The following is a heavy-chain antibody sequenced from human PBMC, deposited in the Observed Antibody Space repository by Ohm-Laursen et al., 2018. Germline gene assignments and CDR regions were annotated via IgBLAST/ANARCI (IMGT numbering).Heavy chain of an antibody. CDR1: GFTVGNNY. J-gene: IGHJ1*01. CDR2: IYSGGST. Sequence: SLRLSCTASGFTVGNNYMSWVRQAPGKGLEWVSFIYSGGSTYYADYVKGRFTISRDNSKNTLYLQMNSLRAEDTAVYYCAMGPSGTAIIGRGQGTLVTVSS. CDR3: AMGPSGTAIIG. V-gene: IGHV3-66*01. D-gene: IGHD2-21*02.